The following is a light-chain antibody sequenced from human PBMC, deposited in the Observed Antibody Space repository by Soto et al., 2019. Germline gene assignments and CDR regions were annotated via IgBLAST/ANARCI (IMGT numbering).Light chain of an antibody. CDR3: NSQRSSGTRV. V-gene: IGLV2-14*01. CDR2: EVS. J-gene: IGLJ1*01. CDR1: SSDVGGYKH. Sequence: QSVLTQPASVSGSPGQSITISCTGTSSDVGGYKHVSWYQHHPGKAPKLMIYEVSNRPSGVSNRFSGSKSGYTASMTISGIQAEDEADYYCNSQRSSGTRVFGTWTKLTVL.